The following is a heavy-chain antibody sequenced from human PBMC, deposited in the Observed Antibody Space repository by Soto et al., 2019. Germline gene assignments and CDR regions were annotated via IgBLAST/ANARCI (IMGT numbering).Heavy chain of an antibody. V-gene: IGHV3-33*03. CDR1: AGTIDDYD. Sequence: GRSLRLCCTMSAGTIDDYDMHWVLQDPGKGLEWVALIRYDGSAQFYADSVRGRFSVSRDNSKNTLYLQLSSLRSDDTASYFCVKEFPGQDNWFESWGPGTLVTVSS. CDR3: VKEFPGQDNWFES. J-gene: IGHJ5*01. D-gene: IGHD2-8*02. CDR2: IRYDGSAQ.